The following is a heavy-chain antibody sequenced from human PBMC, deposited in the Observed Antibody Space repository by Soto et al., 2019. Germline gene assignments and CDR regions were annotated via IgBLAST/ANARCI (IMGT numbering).Heavy chain of an antibody. CDR3: ARIIAAAGGRRYFDL. Sequence: QVQLVESGGGLVKPGGSLRLSCAASGFTFSDYYMSWIRQAPGKGLEWISYINSSSSYTNYADSVKGRFTISRDNAKTSLYLQMNSLRAEDTAVYYCARIIAAAGGRRYFDLWGRGYLVTVSS. CDR2: INSSSSYT. J-gene: IGHJ2*01. D-gene: IGHD6-13*01. CDR1: GFTFSDYY. V-gene: IGHV3-11*05.